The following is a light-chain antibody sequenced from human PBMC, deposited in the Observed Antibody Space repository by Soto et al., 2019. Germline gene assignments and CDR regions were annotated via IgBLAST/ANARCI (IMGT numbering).Light chain of an antibody. Sequence: QSVLTQPASVSGSPGQSITISCTGTSSDVGGYDYVSWYQLHPGKATKLIIYDVSKRPSGVSNHLSGSKSGKTASLNISDLQAEDESDYYCSSYVSGSTSYVFGTGTKVTVL. CDR3: SSYVSGSTSYV. J-gene: IGLJ1*01. V-gene: IGLV2-14*03. CDR1: SSDVGGYDY. CDR2: DVS.